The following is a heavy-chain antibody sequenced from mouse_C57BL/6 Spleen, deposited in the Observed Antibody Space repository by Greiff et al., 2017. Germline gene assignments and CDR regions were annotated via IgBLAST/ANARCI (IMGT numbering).Heavy chain of an antibody. CDR1: GYTFTDYY. CDR3: ARGVTTGWYFDV. CDR2: INPYNGGT. J-gene: IGHJ1*03. V-gene: IGHV1-19*01. D-gene: IGHD2-2*01. Sequence: EVQLQQSGPVLVKPGASVKMSCKASGYTFTDYYMNWVKQSHGKSLEWIGVINPYNGGTSYNQKFKGKATLTVDKSSSTAYMELNSLTSEDSAVYYCARGVTTGWYFDVWGTGTTVTVSS.